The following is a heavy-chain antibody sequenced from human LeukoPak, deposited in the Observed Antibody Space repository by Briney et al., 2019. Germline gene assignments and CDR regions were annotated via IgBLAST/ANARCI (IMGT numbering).Heavy chain of an antibody. Sequence: GGSLRLSCAASGFTFNSFPMHWVRQAPGKGLEWVAVVLNDGSSKYYADYVRGRFTISRDNSKDTVYLQMNSLRVEDTAIYYCARGETTTSPYFDYWGQGTWSPSPQ. CDR2: VLNDGSSK. D-gene: IGHD1-26*01. V-gene: IGHV3-30*04. CDR1: GFTFNSFP. J-gene: IGHJ4*02. CDR3: ARGETTTSPYFDY.